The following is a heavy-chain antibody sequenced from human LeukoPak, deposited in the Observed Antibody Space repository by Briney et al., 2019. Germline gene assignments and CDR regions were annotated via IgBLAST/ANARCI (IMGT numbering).Heavy chain of an antibody. CDR3: VVDSIAVAGRSQPTNY. D-gene: IGHD6-19*01. V-gene: IGHV4-34*01. CDR2: INHSGST. Sequence: PSETLSLTRAVYGGSFSGNYWSWIRQPPGKGLEWIGEINHSGSTNSNPSLKSRVTISVDTSKNQFSLKLSSVTAADTAVYYCVVDSIAVAGRSQPTNYWGQGTLVTVSS. J-gene: IGHJ4*02. CDR1: GGSFSGNY.